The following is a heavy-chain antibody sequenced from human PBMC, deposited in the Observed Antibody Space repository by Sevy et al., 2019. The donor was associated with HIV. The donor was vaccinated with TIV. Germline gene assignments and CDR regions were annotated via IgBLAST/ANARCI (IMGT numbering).Heavy chain of an antibody. D-gene: IGHD5-18*01. CDR3: ARHGYGYGYHALLDYYYGMDV. J-gene: IGHJ6*02. V-gene: IGHV3-20*04. Sequence: GGSLRLSCAASGFTSDDYGMSWVRQAPGKGLEWVSGINWNGGSTGYADSVKGRFTISRDNAKNSLYLQVNSMRAEDTALYYCARHGYGYGYHALLDYYYGMDVWGQGTTVTVSS. CDR2: INWNGGST. CDR1: GFTSDDYG.